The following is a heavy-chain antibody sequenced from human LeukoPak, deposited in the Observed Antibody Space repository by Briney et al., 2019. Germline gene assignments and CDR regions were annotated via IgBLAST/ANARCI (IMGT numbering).Heavy chain of an antibody. CDR3: ARKPYSNYGLY. CDR2: ISGNGGRT. V-gene: IGHV3-23*01. CDR1: GFTFSNAW. J-gene: IGHJ4*02. D-gene: IGHD4-11*01. Sequence: PGGSLRLSCAGSGFTFSNAWMSWVRQAPGKGLEWVSAISGNGGRTYYADSVKGRFTISRDNSKNTLYLQMNSLRAEDTAVYYCARKPYSNYGLYWGQGTLVTVSS.